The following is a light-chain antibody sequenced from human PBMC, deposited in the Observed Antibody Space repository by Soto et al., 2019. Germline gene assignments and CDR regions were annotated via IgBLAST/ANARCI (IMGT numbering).Light chain of an antibody. CDR3: MQGTYWPYT. Sequence: VVMTQSPLSLPVTLGQPASISCRSSQSLVYKDGNTYLNWFHQRPGQSPRRLIYKVSNRDSGVPDRFSGSGSDTDFTLQISRVEAEDVGVYYCMQGTYWPYTFGQGTKLEI. V-gene: IGKV2-30*01. CDR1: QSLVYKDGNTY. CDR2: KVS. J-gene: IGKJ2*01.